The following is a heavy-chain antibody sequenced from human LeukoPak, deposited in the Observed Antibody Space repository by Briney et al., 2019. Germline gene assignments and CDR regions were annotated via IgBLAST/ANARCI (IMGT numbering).Heavy chain of an antibody. CDR2: ISYDGSNK. CDR1: GFTFSSYA. J-gene: IGHJ6*02. CDR3: AREEMATDYYYYGMDV. D-gene: IGHD5-24*01. V-gene: IGHV3-30-3*01. Sequence: RGSLRLSCAASGFTFSSYAMHWVRQAPGKGLEWVAVISYDGSNKYYADSVKGRFTISRDNSKNTLYLQMNSLRAEDTAVYYCAREEMATDYYYYGMDVWGQGTTVTVSS.